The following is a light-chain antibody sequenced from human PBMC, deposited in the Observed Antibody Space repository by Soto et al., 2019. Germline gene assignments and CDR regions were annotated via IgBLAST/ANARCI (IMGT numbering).Light chain of an antibody. Sequence: AIQLTQSPSSLSASVGDRVTITCRASQGISCALAWYQQKAGKAPKLLIYDASTLQSGVPPRFSGSGSGTDFTLTISSLHPEDYATYYYQHFSTYPLTFGGGTKVDIK. V-gene: IGKV1-13*02. J-gene: IGKJ4*01. CDR1: QGISCA. CDR2: DAS. CDR3: QHFSTYPLT.